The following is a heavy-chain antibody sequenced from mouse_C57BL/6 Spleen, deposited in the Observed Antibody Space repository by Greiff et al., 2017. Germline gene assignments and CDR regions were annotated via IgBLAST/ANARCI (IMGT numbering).Heavy chain of an antibody. Sequence: QVQLQQSGAELVRPGASVTLSCKASGYTFTDYEMHWVKQTPVHGLEWIGAIDPETGGTAYNQKFKGKAILTADKSSSTAYMELRSLTSEDSAVYYCTREGIYDGNSWFAYWGQGTLVTVSA. D-gene: IGHD2-1*01. CDR3: TREGIYDGNSWFAY. J-gene: IGHJ3*01. CDR1: GYTFTDYE. V-gene: IGHV1-15*01. CDR2: IDPETGGT.